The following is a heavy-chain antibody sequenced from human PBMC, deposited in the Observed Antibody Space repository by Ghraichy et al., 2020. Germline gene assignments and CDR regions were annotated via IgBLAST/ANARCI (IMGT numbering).Heavy chain of an antibody. J-gene: IGHJ4*02. CDR1: GGSISSYY. D-gene: IGHD3-9*01. Sequence: SETLSLTCTVSGGSISSYYWSWIRQPPGKGLEWIGYIYYSGSTNYNPSLKSRVTISVDTSKNQFSLKLSSVTAADTAVYYCARAVYDILTGYSHYLDYWGQGTLVTVSS. CDR3: ARAVYDILTGYSHYLDY. V-gene: IGHV4-59*01. CDR2: IYYSGST.